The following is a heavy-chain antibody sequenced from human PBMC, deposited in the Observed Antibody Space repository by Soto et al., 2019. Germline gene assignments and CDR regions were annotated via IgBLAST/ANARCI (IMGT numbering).Heavy chain of an antibody. CDR2: IKQDGSEK. CDR1: GFTFSSYW. Sequence: HPGGSLRLSCAASGFTFSSYWMSWVRQAPGKGLEWVANIKQDGSEKYYVDSVKGRFTISRDNAKNSLYLQMNSLRAEDTAVYYCARRSGHIVLMVYAIPGAFDIWGQGTMVTVSS. V-gene: IGHV3-7*01. J-gene: IGHJ3*02. D-gene: IGHD2-8*01. CDR3: ARRSGHIVLMVYAIPGAFDI.